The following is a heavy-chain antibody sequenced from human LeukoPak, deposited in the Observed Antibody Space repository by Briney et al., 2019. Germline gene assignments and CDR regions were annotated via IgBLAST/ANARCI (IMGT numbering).Heavy chain of an antibody. Sequence: SGTPSLTSTLSVGSITFGIYYTTSIRQPPRKSLEWVGRIYTSGRTLYNPSLKRRVTISMYTCMNQFSLRLNSVSAADTAVYYCARARVIPASFDDWGQGALVTVS. J-gene: IGHJ4*02. V-gene: IGHV4-61*02. CDR2: IYTSGRT. D-gene: IGHD3-16*02. CDR1: VGSITFGIYY. CDR3: ARARVIPASFDD.